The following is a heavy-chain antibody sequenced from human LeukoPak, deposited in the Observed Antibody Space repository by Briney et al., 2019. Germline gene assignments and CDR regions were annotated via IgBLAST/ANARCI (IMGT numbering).Heavy chain of an antibody. V-gene: IGHV3-7*01. J-gene: IGHJ4*02. CDR2: TKQDGNER. D-gene: IGHD6-19*01. Sequence: GGSLRLSCAASGFTFTSYWMSWVRQAPGKGLEWVANTKQDGNERYYVDSVKGRFTISRDNAKNSLYLQMNSLRADDTGVYYCAGSGWQVYFDYWGQGTLVTVSS. CDR3: AGSGWQVYFDY. CDR1: GFTFTSYW.